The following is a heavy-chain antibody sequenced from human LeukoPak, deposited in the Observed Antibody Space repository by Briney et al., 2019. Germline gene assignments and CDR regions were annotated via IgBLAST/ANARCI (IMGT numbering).Heavy chain of an antibody. CDR1: GGSISSGDYY. J-gene: IGHJ4*02. CDR3: ARGVDGYGDY. D-gene: IGHD5-18*01. V-gene: IGHV4-30-4*08. Sequence: SETLSLTCTVSGGSISSGDYYWSWIRQPPGKGLEWIGYIYYSGSTYYNPPLKSRVTISVDTSKNQFSLKLSSVTAADTAVYYCARGVDGYGDYWGQGTLVTVSS. CDR2: IYYSGST.